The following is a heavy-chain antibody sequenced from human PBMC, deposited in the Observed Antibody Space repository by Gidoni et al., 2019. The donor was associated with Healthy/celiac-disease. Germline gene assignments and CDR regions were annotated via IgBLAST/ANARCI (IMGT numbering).Heavy chain of an antibody. Sequence: EVQLLESGGGLVQPGGSLRLSCAAPGFTFSRYAMSWVRQAPGKGLEWVSAISGSGVSTYYADSVKGRFTISRDNSKNTLYLQMNSLRAEDTAVYYCAKPRRSSWYLGAFDIWGQGTMVTVSS. J-gene: IGHJ3*02. CDR3: AKPRRSSWYLGAFDI. CDR2: ISGSGVST. D-gene: IGHD6-13*01. V-gene: IGHV3-23*01. CDR1: GFTFSRYA.